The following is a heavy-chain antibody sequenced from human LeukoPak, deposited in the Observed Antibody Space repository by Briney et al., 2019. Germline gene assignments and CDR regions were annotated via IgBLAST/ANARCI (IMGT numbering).Heavy chain of an antibody. J-gene: IGHJ4*02. CDR2: IWYDGSNK. Sequence: PGGSLRLSCAASGFTFSSYGMHWVRQAPGKGLEWVAVIWYDGSNKYYADSVKGRFTISRDNSKNTLYLQMNSLRAEDTAVYYCARGVPPGSYHFDYWGQGTLSPSPQ. CDR1: GFTFSSYG. CDR3: ARGVPPGSYHFDY. V-gene: IGHV3-33*01. D-gene: IGHD3-10*01.